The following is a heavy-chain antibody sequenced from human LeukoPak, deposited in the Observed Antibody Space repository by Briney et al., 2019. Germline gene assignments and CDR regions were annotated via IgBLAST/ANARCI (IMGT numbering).Heavy chain of an antibody. Sequence: ASVKVSCKASGYTFTSYYMHWVRQAPGQGLEWMGIINPSGGSTSYAQKFQGRVTMTRDTSMSTAYMELSGLRSGDTAVYYCSRDSGYCSGGSCWYFDFWGQGTLVTVSA. D-gene: IGHD2-15*01. V-gene: IGHV1-46*01. CDR3: SRDSGYCSGGSCWYFDF. CDR1: GYTFTSYY. J-gene: IGHJ4*02. CDR2: INPSGGST.